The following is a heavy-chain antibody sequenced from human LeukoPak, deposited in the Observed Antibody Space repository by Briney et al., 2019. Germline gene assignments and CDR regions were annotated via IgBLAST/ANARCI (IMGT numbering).Heavy chain of an antibody. Sequence: SETLSLTCTVSGGFINSSSYYWGWIRQPPGKGLEWIGNIFHSGSTYYNPPLKSRVTISVDTSKNQFSLKLNSVTAADTAVYYCARLVAAAGMLLDYWGQGTLVTVSS. V-gene: IGHV4-39*01. CDR2: IFHSGST. CDR3: ARLVAAAGMLLDY. CDR1: GGFINSSSYY. J-gene: IGHJ4*02. D-gene: IGHD6-13*01.